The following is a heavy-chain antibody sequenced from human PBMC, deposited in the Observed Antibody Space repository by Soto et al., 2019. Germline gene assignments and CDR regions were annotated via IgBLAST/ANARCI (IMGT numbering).Heavy chain of an antibody. J-gene: IGHJ4*02. Sequence: EVQLVESGGGLVQPGRSLRLSCAASGFTFDDYAMHWVRQAPGKGLEWVSVISWNSGSIAYADSVKGRFTISRDNAKNSLYLQMNSLRAEDTAVYYCERERTDGGYRYGPFDYWGQGNLVTVSS. D-gene: IGHD5-18*01. CDR2: ISWNSGSI. CDR3: ERERTDGGYRYGPFDY. V-gene: IGHV3-9*01. CDR1: GFTFDDYA.